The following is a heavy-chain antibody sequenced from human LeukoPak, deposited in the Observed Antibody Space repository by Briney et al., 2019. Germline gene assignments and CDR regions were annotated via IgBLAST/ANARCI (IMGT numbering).Heavy chain of an antibody. J-gene: IGHJ6*03. D-gene: IGHD6-13*01. CDR3: ARAGDSSSWYYYYYYYMDV. CDR2: ISAYNGNT. CDR1: GYTFTSYG. Sequence: ASVKVSCKASGYTFTSYGISWVRQAPGQGLEWIGWISAYNGNTNYAQKLQGRVTMTTDTSTSTAYMELRSLRSDDTAVYYCARAGDSSSWYYYYYYYMDVWGIGTTVTVSS. V-gene: IGHV1-18*01.